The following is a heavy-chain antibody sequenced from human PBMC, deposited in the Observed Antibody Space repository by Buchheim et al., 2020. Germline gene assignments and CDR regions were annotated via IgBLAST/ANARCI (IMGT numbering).Heavy chain of an antibody. D-gene: IGHD4-17*01. CDR2: IWYDGSTK. CDR1: GFTFSSSG. J-gene: IGHJ4*02. Sequence: QVQLVESGGGVVQPGRSLRLSCAASGFTFSSSGMHWVRQAPGNGLEWVSVIWYDGSTKYYADSVTGRFTISRDTSKHTLYLQMNSLRAEDTAVYYCARDRGTTVTGSPFDYWGQGTL. CDR3: ARDRGTTVTGSPFDY. V-gene: IGHV3-33*01.